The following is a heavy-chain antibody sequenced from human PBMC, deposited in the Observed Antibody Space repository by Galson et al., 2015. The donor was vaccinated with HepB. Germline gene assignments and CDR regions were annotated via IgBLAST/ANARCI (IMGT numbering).Heavy chain of an antibody. CDR2: ISYDGSNK. J-gene: IGHJ6*02. Sequence: SLRLSCAASGFTFSSYAMHWVRQAPGKGLEWVAVISYDGSNKYYADSVKGRFTISRDNSKNTLYLQMNSLRAEDTAVYYCAREWGMTDYGVLRDYYYGMDVWGQGTTVTVSS. CDR3: AREWGMTDYGVLRDYYYGMDV. D-gene: IGHD4-17*01. V-gene: IGHV3-30-3*01. CDR1: GFTFSSYA.